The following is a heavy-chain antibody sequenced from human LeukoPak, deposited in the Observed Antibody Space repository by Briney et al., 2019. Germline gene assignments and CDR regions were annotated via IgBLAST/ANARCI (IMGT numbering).Heavy chain of an antibody. CDR3: ARENYYDSSGYYYDSTYYFDY. V-gene: IGHV3-21*01. J-gene: IGHJ4*02. CDR2: ISSSSSYI. CDR1: GFTFSSYS. D-gene: IGHD3-22*01. Sequence: GGSLRLSCAASGFTFSSYSMNWVRQAPGKGLEWVSSISSSSSYIYYADSVKGRFTISRDNAKNSLYLQMNSLRAEDTAVYYCARENYYDSSGYYYDSTYYFDYWGQGTLVTVSS.